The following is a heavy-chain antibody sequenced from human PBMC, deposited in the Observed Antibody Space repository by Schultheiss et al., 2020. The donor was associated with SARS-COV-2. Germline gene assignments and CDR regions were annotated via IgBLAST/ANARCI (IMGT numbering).Heavy chain of an antibody. Sequence: GGSLRLSCAASGFTVSSNYMSWVRQAPGKGLEWVSVIYSGGSTYYADSVKGRFTISRDNSKNTLYLQMNSLRAEDTAVYYCARGDSGYYYYGMDVWGQGTTVTVSS. CDR3: ARGDSGYYYYGMDV. V-gene: IGHV3-53*01. J-gene: IGHJ6*02. D-gene: IGHD3-16*01. CDR2: IYSGGST. CDR1: GFTVSSNY.